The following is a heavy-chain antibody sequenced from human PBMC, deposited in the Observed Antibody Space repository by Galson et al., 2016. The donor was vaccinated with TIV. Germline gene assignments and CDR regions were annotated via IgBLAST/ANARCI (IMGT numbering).Heavy chain of an antibody. CDR3: ARGSDYYDGSGYQN. J-gene: IGHJ4*02. CDR1: GGIFNSFA. D-gene: IGHD3-22*01. CDR2: IIAIFGTT. V-gene: IGHV1-69*13. Sequence: SVKVSCKALGGIFNSFAISWVRQAPGQGLEWMGRIIAIFGTTNYAQKFQGRVTITADESTSTVYMELRSLISEDTAVYYCARGSDYYDGSGYQNWGQGTLVTVSS.